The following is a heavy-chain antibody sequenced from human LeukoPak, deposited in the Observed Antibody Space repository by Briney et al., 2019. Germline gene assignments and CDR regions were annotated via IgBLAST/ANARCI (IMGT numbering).Heavy chain of an antibody. Sequence: PGGSLSLSCAASGFTSSSFSMNWVRKAQGKGLEWVSSISSSSSYIYYADSVKGRFTISRDNAKNSLYLQMNSLRAEDTAVYYCAKESRPYNWNDPCDYWGQGTLVTVSS. V-gene: IGHV3-21*01. D-gene: IGHD1-20*01. CDR2: ISSSSSYI. CDR1: GFTSSSFS. CDR3: AKESRPYNWNDPCDY. J-gene: IGHJ4*02.